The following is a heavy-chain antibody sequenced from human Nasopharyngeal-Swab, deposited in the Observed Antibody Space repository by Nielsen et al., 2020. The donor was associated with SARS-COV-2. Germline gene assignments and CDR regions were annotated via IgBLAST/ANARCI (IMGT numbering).Heavy chain of an antibody. CDR3: ARGRKQQLVLRWFDP. V-gene: IGHV4-31*02. CDR2: IYYSGST. J-gene: IGHJ5*02. D-gene: IGHD6-13*01. Sequence: CQAPGEGLEWIGYIYYSGSTYYNPSLKSRVTISVDTSKNQFSLKLSSVTAADTAVYYCARGRKQQLVLRWFDPWGQGTLVTVSS.